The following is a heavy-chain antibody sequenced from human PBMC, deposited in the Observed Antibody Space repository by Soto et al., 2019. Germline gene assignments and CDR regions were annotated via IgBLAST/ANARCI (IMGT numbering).Heavy chain of an antibody. CDR1: GFMFDSYG. CDR2: ILYDGSEK. V-gene: IGHV3-33*01. J-gene: IGHJ4*02. CDR3: AREPGRIAVAGFDY. D-gene: IGHD6-19*01. Sequence: QVQLVESGGGVVQPGRSLSLSCVASGFMFDSYGMHWVRQAPGKGLEWVAIILYDGSEKYHADSVKGRFTISRDNSKNTLYLQMNSLRAEDTALYYCAREPGRIAVAGFDYWGQGTLVTVSS.